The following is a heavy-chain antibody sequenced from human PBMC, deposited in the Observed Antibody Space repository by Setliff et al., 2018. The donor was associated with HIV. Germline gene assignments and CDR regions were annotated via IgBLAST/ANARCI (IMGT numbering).Heavy chain of an antibody. D-gene: IGHD5-12*01. V-gene: IGHV4-34*01. J-gene: IGHJ4*02. CDR2: VHQSGNT. CDR1: GESFSDYY. Sequence: SETLSLTCAVNGESFSDYYWAWICQPPGKGLEWIGEVHQSGNTRYNPSLNSRVTISVDTSRNQFSLKLTSVTAADTALYFCARLGDSGYDFRGYFDYWGQGKLVTVSS. CDR3: ARLGDSGYDFRGYFDY.